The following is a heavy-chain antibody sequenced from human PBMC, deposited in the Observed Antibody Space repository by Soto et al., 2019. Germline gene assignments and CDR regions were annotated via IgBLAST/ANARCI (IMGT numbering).Heavy chain of an antibody. CDR3: ARARANWGLYGMDV. CDR2: IYHSGST. J-gene: IGHJ6*02. CDR1: GGSISSGGYS. Sequence: QLQLQESGSGLVKPSQTLSLTCAVSGGSISSGGYSWSWIRQPPGKGLEWIGYIYHSGSTYYNPSLTSRVTISVDRSKNQFSLKLSSVTAADTAVYYCARARANWGLYGMDVWGQGTTVTVSS. V-gene: IGHV4-30-2*01. D-gene: IGHD7-27*01.